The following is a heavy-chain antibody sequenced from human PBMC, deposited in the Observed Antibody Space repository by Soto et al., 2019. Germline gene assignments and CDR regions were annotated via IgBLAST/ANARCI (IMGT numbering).Heavy chain of an antibody. CDR2: INAGNGNT. D-gene: IGHD3-16*02. CDR3: ARDPYYDYVWGSYRPGFYGMDV. J-gene: IGHJ6*02. Sequence: ASVKVSCTASGYTFTSYAMHWVRQAPGQRLEWMGWINAGNGNTKYSQKFQGRVTITRDTSASTAYMELSSLRSEDTAVYYCARDPYYDYVWGSYRPGFYGMDVWGQGTTVTVSS. V-gene: IGHV1-3*01. CDR1: GYTFTSYA.